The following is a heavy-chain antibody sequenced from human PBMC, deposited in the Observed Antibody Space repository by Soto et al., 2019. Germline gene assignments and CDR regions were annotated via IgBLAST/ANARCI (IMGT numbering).Heavy chain of an antibody. D-gene: IGHD3-10*01. V-gene: IGHV3-23*01. J-gene: IGHJ4*02. CDR3: EKDPFKPGYGSGRNY. CDR1: GFTFSSYA. CDR2: ISGSGGST. Sequence: EVQLLESGGGLVQPGGSLRLSCAASGFTFSSYAMRWVRQAPGKGLEWVSAISGSGGSTYYADSVKCRFTISRDNSKNTLSLQKNSLRAEDTAVYSCEKDPFKPGYGSGRNYWGQRGPVT.